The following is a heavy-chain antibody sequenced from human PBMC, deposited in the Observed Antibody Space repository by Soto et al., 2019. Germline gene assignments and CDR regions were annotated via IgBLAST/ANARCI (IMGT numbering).Heavy chain of an antibody. Sequence: QVQLVQSGAEVRKPGSSVRVSCKASGGSFNRHTISWVRQAPGQGLEWMGGIIPIFGTANHAQKFQGRVTMIADESTSTVYMELSSLRSDDTAIYYCARGWGYDRTDSYYAYWGQGTVVIVSS. CDR3: ARGWGYDRTDSYYAY. CDR1: GGSFNRHT. V-gene: IGHV1-69*19. CDR2: IIPIFGTA. J-gene: IGHJ4*02. D-gene: IGHD3-22*01.